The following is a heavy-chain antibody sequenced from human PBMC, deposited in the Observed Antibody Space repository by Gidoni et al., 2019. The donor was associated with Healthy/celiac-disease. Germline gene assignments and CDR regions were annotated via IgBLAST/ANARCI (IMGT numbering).Heavy chain of an antibody. Sequence: QVQLQQWGAGLLKPSETLSLTCAVYGGSFSGYSWTWIRQPPGKGLEWLGEINHSGSTNYNPSLKSRVIISVDTSKNQFSLKLSSVTAADTAVYYCARGPLSWLLRTLVGYFDCWGQGSLVTVSS. V-gene: IGHV4-34*01. CDR3: ARGPLSWLLRTLVGYFDC. D-gene: IGHD6-19*01. CDR2: INHSGST. J-gene: IGHJ4*02. CDR1: GGSFSGYS.